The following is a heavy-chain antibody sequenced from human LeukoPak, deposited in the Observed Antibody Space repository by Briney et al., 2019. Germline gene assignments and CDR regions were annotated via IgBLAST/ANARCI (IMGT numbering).Heavy chain of an antibody. J-gene: IGHJ4*02. CDR1: GFTFGDYA. CDR2: IRSKAYGGTT. V-gene: IGHV3-49*04. Sequence: PGGSLRLSCTASGFTFGDYAMSWVRQAPGKGLEWVGFIRSKAYGGTTEYAASVKGRFTIPRDDSKSIAYLQMNSLKTEDTAVYYCTRDGRNYYDSSGYLTLLDYWGQGTLVTVSS. CDR3: TRDGRNYYDSSGYLTLLDY. D-gene: IGHD3-22*01.